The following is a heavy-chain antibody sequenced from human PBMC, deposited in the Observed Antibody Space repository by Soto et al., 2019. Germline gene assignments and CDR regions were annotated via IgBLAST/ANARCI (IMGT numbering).Heavy chain of an antibody. CDR1: GYTLTELS. CDR3: ATVQTRITIFGVVPNWFDP. V-gene: IGHV1-24*01. J-gene: IGHJ5*02. Sequence: QVQLVQSGAEVKKPGASVKVSCKVSGYTLTELSTHWVRQAPGKGLEWMGGFDPEDGETIYAQKFQGRVTMTEDTSTDTAYMELSSLRSEDTAVYYCATVQTRITIFGVVPNWFDPWGQGTLVTVSS. D-gene: IGHD3-3*01. CDR2: FDPEDGET.